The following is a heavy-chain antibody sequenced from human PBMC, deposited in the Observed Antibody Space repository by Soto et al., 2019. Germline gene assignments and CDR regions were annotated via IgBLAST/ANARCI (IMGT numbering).Heavy chain of an antibody. D-gene: IGHD2-15*01. CDR3: NTDSYIDMPIVRFDY. J-gene: IGHJ4*01. Sequence: PGGSLRLSCAASGFSFSSYSMNWVRQAPGKGLEWVSYISSSSTIYYADSVKGRFAISRDDSKNIAYMQMNSLKIEDTAVYYCNTDSYIDMPIVRFDYWGHGTLVTVSS. V-gene: IGHV3-48*01. CDR1: GFSFSSYS. CDR2: ISSSSTI.